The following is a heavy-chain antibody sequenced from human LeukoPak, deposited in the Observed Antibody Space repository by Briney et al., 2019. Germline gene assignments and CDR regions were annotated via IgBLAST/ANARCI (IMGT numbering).Heavy chain of an antibody. CDR1: GGSISSGGYY. V-gene: IGHV4-31*03. CDR3: ARGMVRGVIQS. Sequence: SETLSLTCTVSGGSISSGGYYWSWIRQHPGKGLEWIGYIYYSGSTYYNPPLKSRVTISVDTSKNQFSLKLSSVTAADTAVYYCARGMVRGVIQSWSQGTLVTVSS. J-gene: IGHJ5*02. D-gene: IGHD3-10*01. CDR2: IYYSGST.